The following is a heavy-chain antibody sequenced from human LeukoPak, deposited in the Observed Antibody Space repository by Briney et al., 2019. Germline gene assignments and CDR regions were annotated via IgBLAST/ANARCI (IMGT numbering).Heavy chain of an antibody. D-gene: IGHD3-10*01. CDR1: GYSISRNYY. J-gene: IGHJ5*02. V-gene: IGHV4-38-2*01. CDR3: ARGVEWFGDNGWSDP. CDR2: ISHSGNT. Sequence: SETLSLTCDVSGYSISRNYYWGWIRQSPEKGLEWIGSISHSGNTYYSPSLKSRIAISTDTSKNQFSLKLTSVRAADTAVYYCARGVEWFGDNGWSDPWGQGTLVIVSS.